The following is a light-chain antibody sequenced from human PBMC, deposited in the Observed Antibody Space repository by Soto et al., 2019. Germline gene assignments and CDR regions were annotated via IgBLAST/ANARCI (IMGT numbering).Light chain of an antibody. CDR2: DAS. CDR3: QQYNSYSWT. Sequence: DIRVTQSHYTLSASVGDRVAITCRASQSISSWLAWYQQKPGKATKLLIYDASTLESGVSSRFSGSGSGTEFTLTINSLQPDDFATYYCQQYNSYSWTLGPGTKA. J-gene: IGKJ1*01. V-gene: IGKV1-5*01. CDR1: QSISSW.